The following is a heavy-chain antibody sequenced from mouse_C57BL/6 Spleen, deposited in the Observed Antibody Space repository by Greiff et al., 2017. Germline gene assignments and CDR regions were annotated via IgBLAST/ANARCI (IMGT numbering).Heavy chain of an antibody. CDR1: GYTFTSYW. CDR2: IYPGSGST. V-gene: IGHV1-55*01. D-gene: IGHD1-1*01. Sequence: QVQLQQPGAELVKPGASVKMSCTASGYTFTSYWITWVKQRPGHGLEWIGDIYPGSGSTNYNEKFKSKAPLPVDTSSSTAYMQLSSLTSEDSAVYYCAREGYYGGYFDVWGTGTTVTVSS. CDR3: AREGYYGGYFDV. J-gene: IGHJ1*03.